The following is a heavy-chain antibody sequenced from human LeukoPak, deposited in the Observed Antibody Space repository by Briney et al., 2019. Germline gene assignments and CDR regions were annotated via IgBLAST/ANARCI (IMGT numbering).Heavy chain of an antibody. D-gene: IGHD3-10*01. V-gene: IGHV4-61*05. J-gene: IGHJ6*02. CDR1: GGSISSSSYY. CDR3: ARRGSGSYYNYYYYGMDV. CDR2: IYYSGST. Sequence: SETLSLTCTVSGGSISSSSYYWSRIRQPPGKGLEWIGYIYYSGSTNYNPSLKSRVTISVDTSKNQFSLKLSSVTAADTAVYYCARRGSGSYYNYYYYGMDVWGQGTTVTVSS.